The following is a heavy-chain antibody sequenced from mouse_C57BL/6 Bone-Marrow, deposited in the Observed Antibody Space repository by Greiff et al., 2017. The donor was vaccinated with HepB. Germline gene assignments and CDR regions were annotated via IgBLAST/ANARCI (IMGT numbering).Heavy chain of an antibody. Sequence: VKLVESGPGLVAPSQSLSITCTVSGFSLTSYGVHWVRQPPGKGLEWLVVIWSDGSTTYNSALKSRLSISKDNSKSQVFLKMNSLQTDDTAMYYCARHGHGNYAWFAYWGQGTLVTVSA. V-gene: IGHV2-6-1*01. CDR2: IWSDGST. D-gene: IGHD2-1*01. CDR3: ARHGHGNYAWFAY. CDR1: GFSLTSYG. J-gene: IGHJ3*01.